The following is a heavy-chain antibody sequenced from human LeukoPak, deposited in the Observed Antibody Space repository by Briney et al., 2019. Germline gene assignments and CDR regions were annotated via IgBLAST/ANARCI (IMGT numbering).Heavy chain of an antibody. CDR3: AKDVRYFDWLLFYYFDY. V-gene: IGHV3-23*01. J-gene: IGHJ4*02. D-gene: IGHD3-9*01. CDR1: GFTFSSYA. CDR2: LSGSGGST. Sequence: QPGGSLRLSCAASGFTFSSYAMSWVHQAPGKGLEWVSALSGSGGSTYYADSVKGRFTISRDNSKNTLYLQMNSLRAEDTAVYYCAKDVRYFDWLLFYYFDYWGQGTLVTVSS.